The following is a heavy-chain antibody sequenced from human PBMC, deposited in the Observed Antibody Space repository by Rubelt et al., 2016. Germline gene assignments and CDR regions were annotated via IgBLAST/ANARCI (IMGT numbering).Heavy chain of an antibody. CDR1: GFTFSSYA. CDR2: ISGSGGST. Sequence: EVQLLESGGGLVQPGGSLRLSCAASGFTFSSYAMSWVRQAPGKGLEWVSAISGSGGSTYYADSVKGRFTISRDNSKNTLYLQMNSLRAEDTDVYYCAKGLSGSGTNDYWGQGTLVTVSS. V-gene: IGHV3-23*01. J-gene: IGHJ4*02. D-gene: IGHD3-10*01. CDR3: AKGLSGSGTNDY.